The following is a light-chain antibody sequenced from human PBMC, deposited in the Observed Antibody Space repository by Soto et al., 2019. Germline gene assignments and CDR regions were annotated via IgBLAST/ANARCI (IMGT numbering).Light chain of an antibody. CDR3: HQYTSPPWT. V-gene: IGKV3-20*01. Sequence: EIVLTQSPGTLSLSPGERATLSCRASQSVSSSYLAWYQQKPGQAPRLLIYGASSRAPAIPDRFSGSGSGTDFTLTISRLEPEDFAVYYCHQYTSPPWTLGQGTRVETK. J-gene: IGKJ1*01. CDR2: GAS. CDR1: QSVSSSY.